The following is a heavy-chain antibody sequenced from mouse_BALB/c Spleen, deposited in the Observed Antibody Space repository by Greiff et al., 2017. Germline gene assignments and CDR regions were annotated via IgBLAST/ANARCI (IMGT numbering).Heavy chain of an antibody. CDR1: GFTFSDYY. J-gene: IGHJ2*01. V-gene: IGHV5-4*02. CDR3: ARDRDGNYFDY. CDR2: ISDGGSYT. Sequence: EVNVVESGGGLVKPGGSLKLSCAASGFTFSDYYMYWVRQTPEKRLEWVATISDGGSYTYYPDSVKGRFTISRDNAKNNLYLQMSSLKSEDTAMYYCARDRDGNYFDYWGQGTTLTVSS. D-gene: IGHD2-1*01.